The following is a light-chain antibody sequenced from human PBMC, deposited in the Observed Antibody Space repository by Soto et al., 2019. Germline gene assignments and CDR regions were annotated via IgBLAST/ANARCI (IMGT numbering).Light chain of an antibody. J-gene: IGKJ4*01. CDR2: KTS. CDR3: QQYKSFSLT. CDR1: QSIDSW. Sequence: DIQMTQSPSTLSASVGDRVTITCRASQSIDSWLAWYQQKPGKDPNLLIYKTSNLESGVPSRFSGSGSGTEFSLTISSLQPDDFATYYCQQYKSFSLTFGGGTRVEVK. V-gene: IGKV1-5*03.